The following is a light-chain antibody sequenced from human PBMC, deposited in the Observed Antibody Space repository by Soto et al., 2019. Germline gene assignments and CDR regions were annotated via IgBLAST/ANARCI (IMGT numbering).Light chain of an antibody. Sequence: EVVLTQSPVTLSLSPGEIGTLSCRASHIFRGLLAWYQQKPGQAPRLLIYDAYNRATGIPPRFSGSGSGTDFTLTISSLEPEDSAVYYCQQRHMWPITFGQGTRLEIK. CDR2: DAY. CDR3: QQRHMWPIT. CDR1: HIFRGL. V-gene: IGKV3-11*01. J-gene: IGKJ5*01.